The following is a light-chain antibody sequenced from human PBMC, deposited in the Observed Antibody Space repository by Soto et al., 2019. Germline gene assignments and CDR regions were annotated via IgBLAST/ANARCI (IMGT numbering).Light chain of an antibody. CDR1: SSDVGSYNL. V-gene: IGLV2-23*02. Sequence: QSALTQPASVSGSPGQSITIFCTGTSSDVGSYNLVSWYQQHPGKAPKLMIYEVSKRPSGVSNRFSGSKSGNTASLTISGLQAEDEADYYCCSYAGRSTSPSVLGTGPKATV. CDR3: CSYAGRSTSPSV. J-gene: IGLJ1*01. CDR2: EVS.